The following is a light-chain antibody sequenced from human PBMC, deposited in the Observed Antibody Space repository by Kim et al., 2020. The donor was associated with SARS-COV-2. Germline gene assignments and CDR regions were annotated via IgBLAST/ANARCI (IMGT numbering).Light chain of an antibody. CDR2: AAS. V-gene: IGKV3-15*01. CDR3: QQYKDWYT. J-gene: IGKJ2*01. CDR1: QIVSSS. Sequence: EIVMTQSPAILSVSPGERATLSCRASQIVSSSLAWYQQKPGQGLRVLIYAASTRISGVPARFTGSGSETEFTLTIDSLQSEDFAIYYCQQYKDWYTFGQGTKLEI.